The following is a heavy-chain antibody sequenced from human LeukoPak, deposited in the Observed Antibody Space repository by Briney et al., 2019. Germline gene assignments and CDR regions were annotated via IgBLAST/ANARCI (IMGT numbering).Heavy chain of an antibody. V-gene: IGHV4-39*07. Sequence: SETLSLTCTVSGGSISSYYWGWIRQPPGKGLEWIGSIYYNGNTYYNPSLKSRVTISVDTSTNQFSLKLSSVTAADTAVYYCAGDFDGSYDYWGQGTLVTVSS. CDR3: AGDFDGSYDY. J-gene: IGHJ4*02. D-gene: IGHD1-26*01. CDR2: IYYNGNT. CDR1: GGSISSYY.